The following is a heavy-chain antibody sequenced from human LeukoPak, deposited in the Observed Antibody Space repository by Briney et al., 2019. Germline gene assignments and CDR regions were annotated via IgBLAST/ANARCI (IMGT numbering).Heavy chain of an antibody. V-gene: IGHV1-2*02. D-gene: IGHD3-9*01. CDR1: GYTFTGYY. CDR2: INPNSGGT. J-gene: IGHJ6*03. Sequence: ASVKVSCKASGYTFTGYYMHWVRQAPGQGLEWMGWINPNSGGTNYAQKFQGRVTMTRDTSISTAYMELSRLRSDDTAVYYCARAIRDDILTGYDELYYYYYMDVWGKGTTVTISS. CDR3: ARAIRDDILTGYDELYYYYYMDV.